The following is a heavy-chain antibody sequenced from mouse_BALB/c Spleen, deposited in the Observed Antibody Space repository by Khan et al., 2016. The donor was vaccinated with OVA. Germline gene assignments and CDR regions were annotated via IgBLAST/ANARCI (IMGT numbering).Heavy chain of an antibody. CDR3: NAAKLSLWFAS. V-gene: IGHV14-4*02. CDR2: IDPENGDT. J-gene: IGHJ3*01. Sequence: VQLQQSGAEFVRSGASVKLSCTTSGFNIKDYYIHWVKQRPKRGLEWIGWIDPENGDTEYAPKFQGKATMTVDTSSNTAYLHLRSLTSEDTAVYYGNAAKLSLWFASWGQGTLVTVSA. D-gene: IGHD1-3*01. CDR1: GFNIKDYY.